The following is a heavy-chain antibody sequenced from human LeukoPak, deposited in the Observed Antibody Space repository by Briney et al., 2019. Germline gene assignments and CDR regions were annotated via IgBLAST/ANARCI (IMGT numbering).Heavy chain of an antibody. J-gene: IGHJ4*02. CDR3: ATYRQIQVPFEF. Sequence: GGSLRLSCAASGFSVSSNYMSWVRQAPGKGLEWVSVIYSGGSTYYADSVKGRFTISRDNSRSTLSLQMDSLRAEDTATYYCATYRQIQVPFEFWGQGTLVTVSS. V-gene: IGHV3-53*01. CDR1: GFSVSSNY. D-gene: IGHD5-18*01. CDR2: IYSGGST.